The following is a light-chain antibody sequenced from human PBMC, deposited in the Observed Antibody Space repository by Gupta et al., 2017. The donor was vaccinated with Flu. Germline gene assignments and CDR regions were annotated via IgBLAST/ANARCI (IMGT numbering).Light chain of an antibody. J-gene: IGLJ3*02. V-gene: IGLV3-21*02. CDR1: KIGRKS. Sequence: YAPYNPPSVSMERGQTSRITCGGNKIGRKSVHWYLQKPGQAPVLVVCDNIDRPSGIPERFSDSNSGMTSSLTISRVEAGDKADYYCQVWDSSIAHRVFGGGTKLTVL. CDR2: DNI. CDR3: QVWDSSIAHRV.